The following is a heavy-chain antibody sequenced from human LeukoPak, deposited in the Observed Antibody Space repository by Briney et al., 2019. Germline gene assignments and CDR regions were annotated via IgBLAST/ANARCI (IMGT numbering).Heavy chain of an antibody. CDR1: GGSISSYY. CDR3: ARLEGGIVVVVAD. D-gene: IGHD2-15*01. J-gene: IGHJ4*02. V-gene: IGHV4-59*08. Sequence: SETLSLICTVSGGSISSYYWSWIRQPPGKGLEWIGYIYYSGSTNYNPSLKSRVTISVDTSKNQFSLKLSSVTAADTAVYYCARLEGGIVVVVADWGQGTLVTVSS. CDR2: IYYSGST.